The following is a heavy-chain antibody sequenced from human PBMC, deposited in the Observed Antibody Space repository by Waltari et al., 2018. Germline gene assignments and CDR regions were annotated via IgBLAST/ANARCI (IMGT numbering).Heavy chain of an antibody. CDR1: TFTFRPLW. D-gene: IGHD4-17*01. Sequence: EVHLVESGGGLVQPGGSLRLSCAASTFTFRPLWMSWVRQAPGKGLEWVANIKQDGSEKYYMDAVEGRFTISRDNAKNSVYLQMNSLRVEDTAVYYCARDRLGYGDYDYWGQGTLVTVSS. CDR2: IKQDGSEK. V-gene: IGHV3-7*01. J-gene: IGHJ4*02. CDR3: ARDRLGYGDYDY.